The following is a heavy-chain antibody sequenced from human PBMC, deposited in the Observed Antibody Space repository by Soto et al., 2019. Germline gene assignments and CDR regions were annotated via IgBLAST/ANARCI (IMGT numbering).Heavy chain of an antibody. CDR2: IYSGGST. Sequence: GGSLRLSCAASGFTVSSNYMNWVRQAPGKGLEWVSVIYSGGSTNYADSVKGRFTITRDNSKNTLYLQMNSLRAEDTAVYYWARVWDLDACEIWGQGTMVTVSS. J-gene: IGHJ3*02. CDR1: GFTVSSNY. CDR3: ARVWDLDACEI. D-gene: IGHD1-26*01. V-gene: IGHV3-53*01.